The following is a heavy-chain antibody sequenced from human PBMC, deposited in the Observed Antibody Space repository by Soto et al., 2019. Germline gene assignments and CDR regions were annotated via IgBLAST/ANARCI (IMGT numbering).Heavy chain of an antibody. Sequence: GESLKISCRGSGYSFINYWIAWVRQMPGKGLEWMGIIYPGNSDTRYSPSFQGQVTISVDKSIRTAYLQWSSLKAPDTAMYYCESSPGPPQYFYYGLDVWGQGTTATVSS. CDR1: GYSFINYW. CDR2: IYPGNSDT. V-gene: IGHV5-51*01. J-gene: IGHJ6*02. CDR3: ESSPGPPQYFYYGLDV.